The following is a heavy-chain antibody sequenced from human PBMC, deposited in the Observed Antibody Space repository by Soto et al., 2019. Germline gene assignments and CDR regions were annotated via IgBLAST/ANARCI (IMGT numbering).Heavy chain of an antibody. CDR3: AREFPYYDILTGYYYYYYGMYV. D-gene: IGHD3-9*01. J-gene: IGHJ6*02. CDR1: CNNFTSYL. V-gene: IGHV1-8*02. CDR2: MNPYSGNT. Sequence: ASGKVSCKASCNNFTSYLNNLGRQATGQSLEYVGLMNPYSGNTGYVQKFQGRVTLTRNTSISTAYMELSSLRSEETAVYYCAREFPYYDILTGYYYYYYGMYVWGQGTTVTVS.